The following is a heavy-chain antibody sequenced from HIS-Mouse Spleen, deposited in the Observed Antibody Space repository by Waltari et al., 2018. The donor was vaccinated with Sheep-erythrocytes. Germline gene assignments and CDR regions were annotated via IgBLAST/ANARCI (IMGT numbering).Heavy chain of an antibody. CDR2: INPNSGGT. D-gene: IGHD2-2*01. CDR1: GYTFTGYY. J-gene: IGHJ1*01. V-gene: IGHV1-2*02. Sequence: QVQLVQSGAEVKKPGASVKVSCKASGYTFTGYYIHWVRKAPGQGLEWMGWINPNSGGTNYAQKFQGRVTMTRDTSISTAYMELSRLRSDDTAVYYCARGYCSSTSCYGYFQHWGQGTLVTVSS. CDR3: ARGYCSSTSCYGYFQH.